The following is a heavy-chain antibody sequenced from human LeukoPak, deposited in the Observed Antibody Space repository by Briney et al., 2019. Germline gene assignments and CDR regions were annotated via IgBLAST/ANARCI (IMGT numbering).Heavy chain of an antibody. CDR2: ISGSGGST. V-gene: IGHV3-23*01. CDR3: AKGPSPTLLGDYFDY. CDR1: GFTFSSYA. Sequence: PGGSLRLSCAASGFTFSSYAMSWVRQAPGKGLEWVSAISGSGGSTYYADSVKGRFTISRDNSKNTLYLQMNSLRAEDTAVYYCAKGPSPTLLGDYFDYWGQGTLVTVSS. D-gene: IGHD3-16*01. J-gene: IGHJ4*02.